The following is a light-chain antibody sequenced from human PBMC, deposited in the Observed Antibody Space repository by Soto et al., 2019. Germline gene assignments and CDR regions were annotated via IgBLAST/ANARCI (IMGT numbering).Light chain of an antibody. Sequence: SVLTQPPSVSEAPRQRVTISCSGSSSNIGNNAVNWYQQLPGKAPKLLIYYDDLLPSGVSDRFSGSKSGTSASLAISGLQSEDEADYYCAAWDDSLNGQVFGTGTKLTVL. J-gene: IGLJ1*01. V-gene: IGLV1-36*01. CDR3: AAWDDSLNGQV. CDR1: SSNIGNNA. CDR2: YDD.